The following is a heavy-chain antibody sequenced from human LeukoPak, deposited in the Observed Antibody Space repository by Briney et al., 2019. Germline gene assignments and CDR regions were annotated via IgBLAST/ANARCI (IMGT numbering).Heavy chain of an antibody. CDR2: ISSSSSYK. V-gene: IGHV3-21*01. Sequence: RGESLKISCAASGFTFSSYSMNWVRQAPGKGLEWVSSISSSSSYKYYADSVKGRFTISRDNAKNSLYLQMNSLRAEDTAVYYCARYHSSSWYYNYWGQGTLVTVSS. D-gene: IGHD6-13*01. J-gene: IGHJ4*02. CDR1: GFTFSSYS. CDR3: ARYHSSSWYYNY.